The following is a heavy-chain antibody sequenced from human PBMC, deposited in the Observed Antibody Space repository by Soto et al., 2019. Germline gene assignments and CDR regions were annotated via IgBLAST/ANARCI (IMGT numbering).Heavy chain of an antibody. CDR1: VHSFGSCSQY. J-gene: IGHJ4*02. CDR2: IYTSRTT. Sequence: LSPTCTASVHSFGSCSQYWCWRRHHPGKGLEWIGSIYTSRTTYYNPSLRSRVTMSVDTSKNQLSLKLTSVTAADTGIYYCARAAVHSGWYHDHWGQGIPATVSS. CDR3: ARAAVHSGWYHDH. D-gene: IGHD6-19*01. V-gene: IGHV4-31*03.